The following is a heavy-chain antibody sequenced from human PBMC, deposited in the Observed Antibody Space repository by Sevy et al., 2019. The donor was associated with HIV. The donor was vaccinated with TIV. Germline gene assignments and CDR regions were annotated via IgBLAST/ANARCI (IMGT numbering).Heavy chain of an antibody. D-gene: IGHD1-26*01. Sequence: GGSLRLSCAASGFSFSSSSMNWLRQAPGKGLEWLAYITRDGKTKYYADFVKGRFTISRDNAQNSLFLQLNSLRDDDTAVXYXARDYSGSYYRFDLWGHGTLVTVSS. CDR2: ITRDGKTK. CDR1: GFSFSSSS. V-gene: IGHV3-48*02. CDR3: ARDYSGSYYRFDL. J-gene: IGHJ4*01.